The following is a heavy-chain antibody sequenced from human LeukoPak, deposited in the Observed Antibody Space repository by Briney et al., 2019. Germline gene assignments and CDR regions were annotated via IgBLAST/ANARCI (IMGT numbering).Heavy chain of an antibody. V-gene: IGHV3-30*12. CDR2: IPYDESDK. CDR3: ARGSCHDCFIIDY. Sequence: GGSLRLSCAASGFTFGGYGIHWVRQGPGKGVEGVAFIPYDESDKYYADSGKGRLTISRDNAKKTLYMQMNRLRAEDTAVYYCARGSCHDCFIIDYWGQGTLVTVSS. J-gene: IGHJ4*02. CDR1: GFTFGGYG. D-gene: IGHD2-21*02.